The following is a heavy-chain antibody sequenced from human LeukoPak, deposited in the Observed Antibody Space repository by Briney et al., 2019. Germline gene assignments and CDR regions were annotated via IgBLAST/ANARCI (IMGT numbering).Heavy chain of an antibody. J-gene: IGHJ6*03. D-gene: IGHD3-16*01. V-gene: IGHV3-11*04. CDR3: ARAGELRYMGV. Sequence: GGSLRLSCAASGFTFDDYGLSWIRQAPGKGLEWVSTIKGIGPTTYYADSVKGRFTISRDNAKNSLFLQMSSLRADDTAIYYCARAGELRYMGVWGKGTAVTVSS. CDR2: IKGIGPTT. CDR1: GFTFDDYG.